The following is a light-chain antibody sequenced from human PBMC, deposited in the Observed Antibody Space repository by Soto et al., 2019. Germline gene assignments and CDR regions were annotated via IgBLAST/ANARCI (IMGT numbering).Light chain of an antibody. CDR3: LLYYGGAQV. CDR1: TGAVTSGYY. CDR2: SIN. V-gene: IGLV7-43*01. J-gene: IGLJ3*02. Sequence: QAVVTQEPSLTVSPGGTVTLTCGSSTGAVTSGYYPNWFQQKPGQPPRPLIYSINNKHSWTPARFSGSLLGDKAALTLSGAQPEDEADYYCLLYYGGAQVFGGGTKLTVL.